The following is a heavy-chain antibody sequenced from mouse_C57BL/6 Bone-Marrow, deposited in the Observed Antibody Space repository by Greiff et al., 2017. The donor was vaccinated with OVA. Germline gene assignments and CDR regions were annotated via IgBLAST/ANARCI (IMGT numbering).Heavy chain of an antibody. V-gene: IGHV1-22*01. D-gene: IGHD3-2*02. CDR2: INPNNGGT. CDR1: GYTFTDYN. CDR3: ASPAAQAPWFAY. Sequence: EVQRVESGPELVKPGASVKMSCKASGYTFTDYNMHWVKQSHGKSLEWIGYINPNNGGTSYNQKFKGKATLTVNKSSSTAYMELRSLTSEDSAVYYCASPAAQAPWFAYWGQGTLVTVSA. J-gene: IGHJ3*01.